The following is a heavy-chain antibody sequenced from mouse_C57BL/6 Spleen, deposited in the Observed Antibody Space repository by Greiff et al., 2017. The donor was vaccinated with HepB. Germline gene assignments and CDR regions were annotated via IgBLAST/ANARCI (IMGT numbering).Heavy chain of an antibody. Sequence: EVMLVESGGGLVQPGGSMKLSCVASGFTFSNYWMNWVRQSPEKGLEWVAQIRLKSDNYATHYAESVKGRFTISRDDSKSSVYLQMNNVRAEDTGIYYCTGGGYYEAMDYWGQGTSVTVSS. CDR2: IRLKSDNYAT. D-gene: IGHD2-3*01. CDR1: GFTFSNYW. CDR3: TGGGYYEAMDY. V-gene: IGHV6-3*01. J-gene: IGHJ4*01.